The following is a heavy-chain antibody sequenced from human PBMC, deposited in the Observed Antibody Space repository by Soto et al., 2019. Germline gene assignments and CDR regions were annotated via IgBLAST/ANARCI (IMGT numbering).Heavy chain of an antibody. V-gene: IGHV3-53*01. D-gene: IGHD3-10*01. J-gene: IGHJ5*02. Sequence: GGSLSPTCTSSGITSRRSHTTWVPQGPRQALARVSVTYSGGSSYYAVSVQGRFTISRDNSKNTVYLQMNSLRGEDTAMYYCARLGPYGSESYSFRYNWFDPWGQGTLVTVSS. CDR1: GITSRRSH. CDR3: ARLGPYGSESYSFRYNWFDP. CDR2: TYSGGSS.